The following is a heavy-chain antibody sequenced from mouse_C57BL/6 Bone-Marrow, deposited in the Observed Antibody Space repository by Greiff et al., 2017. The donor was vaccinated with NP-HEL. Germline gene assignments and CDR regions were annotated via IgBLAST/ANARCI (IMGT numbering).Heavy chain of an antibody. J-gene: IGHJ3*01. Sequence: EVQVVESGGDLVKPGGSLKLSCAASGFTFSSYGMSWVRQTPDKRLEWVATISSGGSYTYSPDSVKGRFTISRDNAKKTRYLQMDSLKSEDTAMYYYASHYGSTPFAYWGQGTLVTVSA. CDR1: GFTFSSYG. CDR2: ISSGGSYT. CDR3: ASHYGSTPFAY. D-gene: IGHD1-1*01. V-gene: IGHV5-6*01.